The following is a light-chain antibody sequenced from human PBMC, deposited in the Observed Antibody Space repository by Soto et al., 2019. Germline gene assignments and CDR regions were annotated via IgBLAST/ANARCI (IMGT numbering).Light chain of an antibody. J-gene: IGLJ3*02. CDR1: SGDAGGYNY. CDR3: SSYTSSSTLGV. CDR2: DVS. Sequence: QSVLTQPASVSGSPGQSITISCTGTSGDAGGYNYVSWYQQHSGKAPKLMIYDVSNRPSGVSNRFSGSKSGNTASLTISGLQAEDEADYYCSSYTSSSTLGVFGGGTQLTVL. V-gene: IGLV2-14*03.